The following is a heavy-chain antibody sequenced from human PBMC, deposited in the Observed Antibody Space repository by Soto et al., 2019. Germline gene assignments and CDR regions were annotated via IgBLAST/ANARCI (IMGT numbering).Heavy chain of an antibody. Sequence: GGSLRLSCAASGFTFSSYGMLWVRQAPGKGLEWVAVICCDGSNKYYADSVKGRFTISRDNSKNTLYLQMNSLRAEDTAVYYCAKAPRPMTTPDWGQGTLVTLSS. V-gene: IGHV3-33*06. CDR1: GFTFSSYG. D-gene: IGHD4-17*01. CDR2: ICCDGSNK. J-gene: IGHJ1*01. CDR3: AKAPRPMTTPD.